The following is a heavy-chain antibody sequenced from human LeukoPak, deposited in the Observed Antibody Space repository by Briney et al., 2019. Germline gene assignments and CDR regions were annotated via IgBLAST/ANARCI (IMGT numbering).Heavy chain of an antibody. D-gene: IGHD6-19*01. V-gene: IGHV1-46*01. J-gene: IGHJ4*02. CDR1: GYTFTSYG. CDR2: INPSGGST. CDR3: ARENSGWYE. Sequence: ASVKVSCKASGYTFTSYGNSWVRQAPGDGLEWMGIINPSGGSTTYAQKFQGRVTMTRDMSTSTVYMELSSLRSEDTAVYYCARENSGWYEWGQGTLVTVSS.